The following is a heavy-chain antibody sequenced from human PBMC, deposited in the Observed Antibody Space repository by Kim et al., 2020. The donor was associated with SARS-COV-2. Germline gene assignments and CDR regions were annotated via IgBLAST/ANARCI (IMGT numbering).Heavy chain of an antibody. CDR1: GYTLTELS. J-gene: IGHJ4*02. Sequence: ASVKVSCKVSGYTLTELSMHWVRQAPGKGLEWMGGFDPEDGETIYAQKFQGRVTMTEDTSTDTAYMELSSLRSEDTAVYYCATDPWRYCSSTSCGLWYWGQGTLVTVSS. CDR2: FDPEDGET. V-gene: IGHV1-24*01. D-gene: IGHD2-2*01. CDR3: ATDPWRYCSSTSCGLWY.